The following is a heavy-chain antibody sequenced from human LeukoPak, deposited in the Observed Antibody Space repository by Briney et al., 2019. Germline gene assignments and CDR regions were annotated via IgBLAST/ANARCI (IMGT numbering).Heavy chain of an antibody. CDR1: GYTFTGYY. Sequence: ASVKVSCKASGYTFTGYYMHWVRQAPGQGLEWMGWIKPTSGGTNYAQKFQGRVTMTRDTSISTAYMELSRLRSDDTAVYYCARVECSGGSCYFPYYYYYYGMDVWGQGTTVTVSS. CDR3: ARVECSGGSCYFPYYYYYYGMDV. J-gene: IGHJ6*02. CDR2: IKPTSGGT. D-gene: IGHD2-15*01. V-gene: IGHV1-2*02.